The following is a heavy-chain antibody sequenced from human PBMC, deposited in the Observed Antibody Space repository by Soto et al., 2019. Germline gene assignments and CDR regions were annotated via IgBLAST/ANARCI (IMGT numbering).Heavy chain of an antibody. J-gene: IGHJ2*01. CDR1: GGTFSSYT. CDR2: IIPIFGTA. V-gene: IGHV1-69*12. D-gene: IGHD5-12*01. Sequence: QVQLVQSGAEVKKPGSSVTVSCKASGGTFSSYTISWVRQAPGQGLEWMGGIIPIFGTANYAQKFQGRVTITADESTRTAYMELSSLGSEATAVYYWARGNRRWLQLWYFDLWGRGTLVTVSS. CDR3: ARGNRRWLQLWYFDL.